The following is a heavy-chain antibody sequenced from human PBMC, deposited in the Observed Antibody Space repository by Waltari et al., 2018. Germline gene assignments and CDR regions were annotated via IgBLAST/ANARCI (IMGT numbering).Heavy chain of an antibody. CDR1: GFTFRSYS. CDR3: ARWDTAMVD. J-gene: IGHJ4*02. D-gene: IGHD5-18*01. Sequence: EVQLLESGGGFVQPGGSLRLSCEASGFTFRSYSMSWFRQAPGKGLEWVSAISGSAPGTYYADSVKGRFTTSRDNSKNTLYLQMNSLRVEDMAVYYCARWDTAMVDWGQGTLVTVSS. CDR2: ISGSAPGT. V-gene: IGHV3-23*01.